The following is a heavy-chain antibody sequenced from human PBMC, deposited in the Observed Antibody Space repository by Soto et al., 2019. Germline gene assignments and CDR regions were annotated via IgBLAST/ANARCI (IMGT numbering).Heavy chain of an antibody. CDR2: IYDSGIT. Sequence: AEPLASTFNVSGRSINSYYWSWVRQPPGKVLELSGYIYDSGITSYNPSLKSRVTISADTSKNKLSLKLTSVTGADTAVYYGARTYDRNAYANEFDSWGQGILVNVSS. CDR3: ARTYDRNAYANEFDS. J-gene: IGHJ4*03. CDR1: GRSINSYY. D-gene: IGHD3-22*01. V-gene: IGHV4-59*01.